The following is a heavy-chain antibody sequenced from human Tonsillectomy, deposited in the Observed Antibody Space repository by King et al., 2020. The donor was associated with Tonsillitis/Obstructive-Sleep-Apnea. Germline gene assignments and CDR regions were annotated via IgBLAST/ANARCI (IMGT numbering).Heavy chain of an antibody. CDR3: ARGKYYDFWSGYYTGMDWFDP. CDR2: IWYDGSNK. CDR1: GFTFSSYG. Sequence: VQLVESGGGVVQPGRSLRLSCAASGFTFSSYGMHWVRQAPGKGLEWGAVIWYDGSNKYYADSVKGRFTISRDNSKNTLYLQMNSLRAEDTAVYYCARGKYYDFWSGYYTGMDWFDPWGQGTLVTVSS. V-gene: IGHV3-33*01. J-gene: IGHJ5*02. D-gene: IGHD3-3*01.